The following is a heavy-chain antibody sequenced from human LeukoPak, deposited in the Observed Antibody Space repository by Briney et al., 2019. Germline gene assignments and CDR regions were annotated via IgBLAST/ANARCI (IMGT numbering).Heavy chain of an antibody. CDR2: IKEDGSEK. V-gene: IGHV3-7*01. CDR3: ASGRQLGY. Sequence: GGSLTLSCAASGFTFSNYWMSWVRQPPGKGLEWVANIKEDGSEKYYVDSVKGRFNISRDNARNSLYLQMNSLRAEDTAVYYCASGRQLGYWGRGTLVTVSS. D-gene: IGHD6-13*01. J-gene: IGHJ4*02. CDR1: GFTFSNYW.